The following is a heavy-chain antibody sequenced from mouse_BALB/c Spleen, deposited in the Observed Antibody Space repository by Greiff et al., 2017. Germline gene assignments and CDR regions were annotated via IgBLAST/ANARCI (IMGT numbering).Heavy chain of an antibody. J-gene: IGHJ4*01. Sequence: EVKLQESGPGLVKPSQSLSLTCSVTGYSITSGYYWNWIRQFPGNKLEWMGYISYDGSNNYNPSLKNRISITRDTSKNQFFLKLNSVTTEDTATYYCARDGAYYRYDEDYYYAMDYWGQGTSVTVSS. CDR2: ISYDGSN. CDR3: ARDGAYYRYDEDYYYAMDY. D-gene: IGHD2-14*01. CDR1: GYSITSGYY. V-gene: IGHV3-6*02.